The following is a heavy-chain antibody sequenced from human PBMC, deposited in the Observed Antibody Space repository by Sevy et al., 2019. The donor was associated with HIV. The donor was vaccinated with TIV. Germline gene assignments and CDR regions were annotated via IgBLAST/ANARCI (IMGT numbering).Heavy chain of an antibody. J-gene: IGHJ6*02. D-gene: IGHD1-26*01. V-gene: IGHV3-48*02. CDR3: ARGPPRGELHYYYGMDV. CDR2: ISSSSSTI. Sequence: GGSLRLSCAASGFTFSSYSMKWVRQAPGKGLEWVSYISSSSSTIYYADSVKGRFTISRDNAKNSLYLQMNSLRDEDTAVYYCARGPPRGELHYYYGMDVWGQGTTVTVSS. CDR1: GFTFSSYS.